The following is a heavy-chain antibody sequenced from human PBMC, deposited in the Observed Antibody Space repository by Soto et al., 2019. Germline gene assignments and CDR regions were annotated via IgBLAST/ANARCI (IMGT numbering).Heavy chain of an antibody. D-gene: IGHD6-13*01. CDR3: VAAAGNYYYGMDV. Sequence: LGESLKISCKGSGYSFTSYWIGWVRQMPGKGLEWMGIIYPGDSDTRYSPSFQGQVTISADKSISTAYLQWSSLKASDTAMYYCVAAAGNYYYGMDVWGQGTTVTVSS. CDR2: IYPGDSDT. J-gene: IGHJ6*02. CDR1: GYSFTSYW. V-gene: IGHV5-51*01.